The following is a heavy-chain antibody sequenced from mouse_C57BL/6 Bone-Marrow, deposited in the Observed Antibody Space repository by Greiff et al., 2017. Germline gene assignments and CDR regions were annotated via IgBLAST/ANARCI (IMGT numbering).Heavy chain of an antibody. CDR2: IHPNSGST. D-gene: IGHD1-1*01. Sequence: QVQLQQPGAELVKPGASVKLSCKASGYTFTSYWMHWVKQRPGQGLEWIGMIHPNSGSTNYNEKFKSKATLTVDKSSSTAYMQLSSLTSEDSAVXYCARKYYGSSYFYWYFDVWGTGTTVTVSS. CDR1: GYTFTSYW. J-gene: IGHJ1*03. CDR3: ARKYYGSSYFYWYFDV. V-gene: IGHV1-64*01.